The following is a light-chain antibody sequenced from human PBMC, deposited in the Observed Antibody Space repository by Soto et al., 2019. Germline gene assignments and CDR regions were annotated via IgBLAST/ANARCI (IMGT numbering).Light chain of an antibody. CDR2: GAS. Sequence: EYLFKQFPGTLSFSPRERANLSCRASQTVTTTYLDWYQQKPGQAPRLIIYGASSRATGIPDRFSGTVSRTDFTLTIIRLEPEDFAVYYCQQYGSSPITFGQGTRLEIK. J-gene: IGKJ5*01. CDR3: QQYGSSPIT. V-gene: IGKV3-20*01. CDR1: QTVTTTY.